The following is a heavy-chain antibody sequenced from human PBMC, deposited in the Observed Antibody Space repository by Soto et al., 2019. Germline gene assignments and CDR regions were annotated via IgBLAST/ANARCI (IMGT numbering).Heavy chain of an antibody. V-gene: IGHV5-10-1*01. CDR3: ARLGSGYYYLGAFDI. CDR2: IDPSDSYT. Sequence: GESLKISCKGSGYSFTSYWISWVRQMPGKGLEWMGRIDPSDSYTNYSPSFQGHVTISADKSISTAYLQWSSLKASDTAMYYCARLGSGYYYLGAFDIWGQGTMVTVSS. J-gene: IGHJ3*02. D-gene: IGHD3-22*01. CDR1: GYSFTSYW.